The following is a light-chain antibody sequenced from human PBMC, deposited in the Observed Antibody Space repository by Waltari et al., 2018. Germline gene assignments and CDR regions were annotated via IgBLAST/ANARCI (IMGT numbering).Light chain of an antibody. J-gene: IGKJ4*01. CDR1: QDIRTL. CDR2: SAS. Sequence: QVTQSPSSVSASVGDTVTITCRANQDIRTLLVWNQQKAGKAPKLLIYSASTLQDGVPSRFSGSGSGTEFTLTIDSLQPEDFATYYCEQVHSFPITFDGGTKVEIK. V-gene: IGKV1D-12*01. CDR3: EQVHSFPIT.